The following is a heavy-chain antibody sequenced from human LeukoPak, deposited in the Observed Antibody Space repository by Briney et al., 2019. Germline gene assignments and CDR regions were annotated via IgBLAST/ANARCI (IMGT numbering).Heavy chain of an antibody. Sequence: PGRSLRLSCAASGFTFNTYGMHWVRQAPGKGLEWVANIKQDGSEKYYVDSVKGRFTISRDNAKNSLYLQMNSLRAEDTAVYYCARDIEDYDFWSGYAEYYYGMDVWGQGTTVTVSS. CDR3: ARDIEDYDFWSGYAEYYYGMDV. J-gene: IGHJ6*02. D-gene: IGHD3-3*01. CDR1: GFTFNTYG. CDR2: IKQDGSEK. V-gene: IGHV3-7*01.